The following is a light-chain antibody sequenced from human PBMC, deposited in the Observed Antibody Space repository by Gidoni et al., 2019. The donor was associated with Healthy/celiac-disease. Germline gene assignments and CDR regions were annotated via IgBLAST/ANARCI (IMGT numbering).Light chain of an antibody. CDR1: QIISSY. J-gene: IGKJ3*01. V-gene: IGKV1-39*01. Sequence: DIQMTQPPSSLSASVGDRVTITCRASQIISSYLNWYQQKPGKAPKLLIYAASSLQSGVPSRFSGSGSGTDFTLTISSLQPEDFATYYCQQSYSTPFTFGPGTKVDIK. CDR3: QQSYSTPFT. CDR2: AAS.